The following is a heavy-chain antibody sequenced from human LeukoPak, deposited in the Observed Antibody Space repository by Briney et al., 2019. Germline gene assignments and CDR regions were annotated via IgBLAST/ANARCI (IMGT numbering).Heavy chain of an antibody. V-gene: IGHV1-46*01. J-gene: IGHJ4*02. CDR2: INPSGGST. D-gene: IGHD5-12*01. CDR3: ARVAPGYDYEFDY. CDR1: GYTFTSYY. Sequence: GASVKVSCKASGYTFTSYYMHWVRQAPGQGLEWMGIINPSGGSTSYAQKFQGRVTMTRNTSISTAYMELSSLRSEDTAVYYCARVAPGYDYEFDYWGQGTLVTVSS.